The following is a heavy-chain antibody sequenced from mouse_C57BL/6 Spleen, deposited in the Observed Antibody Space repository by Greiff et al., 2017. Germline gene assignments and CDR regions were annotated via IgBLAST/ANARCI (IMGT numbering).Heavy chain of an antibody. CDR2: ISDGGSYT. CDR1: GFTFSSYA. Sequence: EVHLVESGGGLVKPGGSLKLSCAASGFTFSSYAMSWVRQTPEKRLEWVATISDGGSYTYYPDNVKGRFTISRDNAKNNLYLQMSHLKSEDTAMYYCARGGWYERAMDYWGQGTSVTVSS. CDR3: ARGGWYERAMDY. V-gene: IGHV5-4*01. J-gene: IGHJ4*01. D-gene: IGHD2-14*01.